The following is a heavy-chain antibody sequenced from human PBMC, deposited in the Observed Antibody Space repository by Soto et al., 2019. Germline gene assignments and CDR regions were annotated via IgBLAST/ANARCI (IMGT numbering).Heavy chain of an antibody. Sequence: QVQLVESGGGVVQPGESLRLSCAGSGFTFSSYGMAWVRQAPGKGLEWVAVISYDGRNKYYVDSVKGRFTISRDNSNNTLYLQMNSLRADDKAVYYCAKDRMGAGIRGYYDYWGQGMLVTVSS. CDR1: GFTFSSYG. J-gene: IGHJ4*02. D-gene: IGHD3-10*01. V-gene: IGHV3-30*18. CDR2: ISYDGRNK. CDR3: AKDRMGAGIRGYYDY.